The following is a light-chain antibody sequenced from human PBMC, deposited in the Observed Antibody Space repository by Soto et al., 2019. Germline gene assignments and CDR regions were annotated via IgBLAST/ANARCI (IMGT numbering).Light chain of an antibody. V-gene: IGKV3-20*01. CDR3: QQYGSSPPYT. J-gene: IGKJ2*01. CDR1: QSVSSSY. CDR2: GAS. Sequence: EIVLTQSPGTLSLSPGERATLSCRASQSVSSSYLAWYQQKPGQAPRLLIFGASSRATGMPDRSSGSGSGTDFSLTISRLEPEECALYYWQQYGSSPPYTFGQGTKLEIK.